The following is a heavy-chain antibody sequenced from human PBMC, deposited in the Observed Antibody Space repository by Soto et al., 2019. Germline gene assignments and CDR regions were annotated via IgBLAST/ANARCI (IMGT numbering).Heavy chain of an antibody. V-gene: IGHV3-7*01. D-gene: IGHD4-4*01. CDR1: GFTFSSYW. Sequence: GGSLRLSCAASGFTFSSYWMSWVRQAPGKGLEWVANIKQDGSEKYYVDSVKGRFTISRDNAKNSLYLQMNSLRAEDTAVYYCARDGGHDYSTNYYYYYMDVWGKGTTVTVSS. CDR2: IKQDGSEK. J-gene: IGHJ6*03. CDR3: ARDGGHDYSTNYYYYYMDV.